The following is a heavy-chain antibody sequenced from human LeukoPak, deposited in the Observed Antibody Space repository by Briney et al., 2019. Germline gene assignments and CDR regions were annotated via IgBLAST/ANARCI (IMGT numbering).Heavy chain of an antibody. CDR3: ARCHYGDPPRLWYYYYYMDV. D-gene: IGHD4-17*01. Sequence: GGSLRLSCAASGFTFSSYEMNWVRQAPGKGLEWVSYISSSGSTIYYADSVKGRFTISRDNAKNSLYLQMNSLRAEDTAVYYCARCHYGDPPRLWYYYYYMDVWGKGTTVTISS. CDR1: GFTFSSYE. CDR2: ISSSGSTI. V-gene: IGHV3-48*03. J-gene: IGHJ6*03.